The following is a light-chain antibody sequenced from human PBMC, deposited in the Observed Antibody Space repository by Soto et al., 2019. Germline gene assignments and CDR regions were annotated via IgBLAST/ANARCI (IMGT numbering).Light chain of an antibody. CDR3: QQYGTSPTWT. CDR1: QSISSRF. J-gene: IGKJ1*01. V-gene: IGKV3-20*01. Sequence: EIVLTQSPGTLSLSPGERATLSCRASQSISSRFLAWYQQKPGQAPRLLIYGASSRATGIPDRFSGSGSGTDFTLTINRLEPEDFAVYYCQQYGTSPTWTFGQGTKVEIK. CDR2: GAS.